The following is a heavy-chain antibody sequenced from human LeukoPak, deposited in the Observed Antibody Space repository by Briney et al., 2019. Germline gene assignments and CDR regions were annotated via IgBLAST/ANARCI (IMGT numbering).Heavy chain of an antibody. V-gene: IGHV1-69*04. Sequence: ASVKVSCKASGGTFSSYAISWVRQAPGQGLEWMGRIIPILGIANYAQKFQGRVTITADKSTSTAYMELSSLRSDDTAVYYCARLMAVAGQDIWGQGTMVTVSS. CDR1: GGTFSSYA. D-gene: IGHD6-19*01. J-gene: IGHJ3*02. CDR3: ARLMAVAGQDI. CDR2: IIPILGIA.